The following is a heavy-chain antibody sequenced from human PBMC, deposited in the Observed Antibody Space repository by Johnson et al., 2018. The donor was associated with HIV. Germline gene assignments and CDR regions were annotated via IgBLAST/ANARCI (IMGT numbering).Heavy chain of an antibody. V-gene: IGHV3-30*04. CDR3: AREANAFDI. Sequence: QVQLVESGGGVVQPGRSLRLSCAASGFTFSSYAMHWVRQAPGKGLEWVAVISYDGSDKYYADSVKGRFTISRDSSKNTLYLEMNSLRAEDTAVYYCAREANAFDIWGQGTMVTVSS. J-gene: IGHJ3*02. CDR1: GFTFSSYA. CDR2: ISYDGSDK.